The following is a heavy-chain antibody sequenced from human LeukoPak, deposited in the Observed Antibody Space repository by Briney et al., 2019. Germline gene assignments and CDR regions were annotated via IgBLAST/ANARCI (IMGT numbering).Heavy chain of an antibody. V-gene: IGHV3-53*01. J-gene: IGHJ6*03. CDR3: ARVKGAYNYMDA. Sequence: GGSLRLSCAASGFTVSSNYMSWVRQAPGKGLEWVSIIYSGGSTFYADSVEGRFTISRDNAKNSLYLQMNSLRAEDTAVYYCARVKGAYNYMDAWGKGTTVTVSS. D-gene: IGHD3-16*01. CDR2: IYSGGST. CDR1: GFTVSSNY.